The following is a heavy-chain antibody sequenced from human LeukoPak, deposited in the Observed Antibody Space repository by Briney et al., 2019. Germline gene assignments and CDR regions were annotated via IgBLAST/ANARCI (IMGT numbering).Heavy chain of an antibody. CDR2: ISSSSSYI. Sequence: NAGGSLRLSCAASGFTFSSYEMNWVRQAPGKGLEWVSSISSSSSYIYYADSVKGRFTISRDNAKNSLYLQMSSLRAEDTAVYYCARAGVVPAAQGLNWFDPWGQGTLVTVSS. CDR3: ARAGVVPAAQGLNWFDP. J-gene: IGHJ5*02. V-gene: IGHV3-21*01. D-gene: IGHD2-2*01. CDR1: GFTFSSYE.